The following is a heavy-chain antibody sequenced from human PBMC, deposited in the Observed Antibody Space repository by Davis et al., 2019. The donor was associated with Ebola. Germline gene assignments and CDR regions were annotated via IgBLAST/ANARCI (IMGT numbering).Heavy chain of an antibody. J-gene: IGHJ3*02. Sequence: GESLKISCKGSGYSFTSYWIGWVRQMPGKGLEWMGIIYPGDSDTRYSPSFQGQVTISADKSISTAYLQWSSLKASDTAMYYCARPRGNYYDSSGPNAFDIWGQGTMVTVSS. D-gene: IGHD3-22*01. CDR2: IYPGDSDT. CDR3: ARPRGNYYDSSGPNAFDI. CDR1: GYSFTSYW. V-gene: IGHV5-51*01.